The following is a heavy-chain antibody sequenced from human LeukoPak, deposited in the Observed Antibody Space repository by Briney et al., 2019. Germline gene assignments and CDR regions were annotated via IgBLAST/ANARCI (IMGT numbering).Heavy chain of an antibody. CDR3: ARLPDDYGDYVSDY. CDR1: GYTFTRYG. D-gene: IGHD4-17*01. Sequence: SVKVSCKASGYTFTRYGISWVRQAPGQGLEWMGRIIPIFGIANYAQKFQGRVTITADKSTSTAYMELSSLRSEDTAVYYCARLPDDYGDYVSDYWGQGTLVTVSS. J-gene: IGHJ4*02. V-gene: IGHV1-69*04. CDR2: IIPIFGIA.